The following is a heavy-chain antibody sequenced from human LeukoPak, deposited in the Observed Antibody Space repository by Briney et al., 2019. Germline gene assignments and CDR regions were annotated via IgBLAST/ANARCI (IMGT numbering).Heavy chain of an antibody. CDR3: AKEMFDVVVVAAYFDY. CDR2: ISGSGGST. Sequence: AGGSLRLFCAASGFTFSSYAMSWVRQAPGKGLEWVSAISGSGGSTYYADSVKGRFTISRDNSKNTLYLQMNSLRAEDTAVYYCAKEMFDVVVVAAYFDYWGQGTLVTVSS. V-gene: IGHV3-23*01. D-gene: IGHD2-15*01. J-gene: IGHJ4*02. CDR1: GFTFSSYA.